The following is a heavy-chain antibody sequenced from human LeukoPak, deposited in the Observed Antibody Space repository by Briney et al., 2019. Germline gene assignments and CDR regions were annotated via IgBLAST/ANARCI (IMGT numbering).Heavy chain of an antibody. D-gene: IGHD2-2*01. J-gene: IGHJ6*02. CDR3: ARYCSSTSCYYYYYYGMDV. Sequence: ASVKVSCKASGYTFTNYYIHWVRQAPGQGLEWMGWINPNSGGTNYAQKLQGRVTMTTDTSTSTAYMELRSLRSDDTAVYYCARYCSSTSCYYYYYYGMDVWGQGTTVTVSS. CDR1: GYTFTNYY. V-gene: IGHV1-2*02. CDR2: INPNSGGT.